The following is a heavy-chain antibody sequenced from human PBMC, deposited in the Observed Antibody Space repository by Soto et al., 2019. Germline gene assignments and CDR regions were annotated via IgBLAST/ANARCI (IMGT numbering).Heavy chain of an antibody. D-gene: IGHD3-22*01. Sequence: SVKVSCKASGGTFSSYAISWVRQPAGQGLAWMGGIIPNFGTANYAQRFQGRVTIAAEECTSTAYMELSSLRSEDTAVYYCARDILSSSRRTYYYDSSGSHSFDIWGQGTMVTVSS. CDR2: IIPNFGTA. CDR3: ARDILSSSRRTYYYDSSGSHSFDI. CDR1: GGTFSSYA. J-gene: IGHJ3*02. V-gene: IGHV1-69*13.